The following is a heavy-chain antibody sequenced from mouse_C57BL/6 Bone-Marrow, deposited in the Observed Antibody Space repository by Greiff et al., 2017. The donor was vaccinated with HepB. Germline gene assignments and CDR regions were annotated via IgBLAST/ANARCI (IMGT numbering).Heavy chain of an antibody. J-gene: IGHJ4*01. CDR2: IDPSDSYT. CDR3: AVTGYYAMDY. CDR1: GYTFTSYW. Sequence: QVQLQQPGAELVKPGASVKLSCKASGYTFTSYWMQWVKQRPGQGLEWIGEIDPSDSYTNYNQKFKGKATLTVDTSSSTAYMQLSSLTSEDSAVYYGAVTGYYAMDYWGQGTSVTVSS. V-gene: IGHV1-50*01. D-gene: IGHD4-1*01.